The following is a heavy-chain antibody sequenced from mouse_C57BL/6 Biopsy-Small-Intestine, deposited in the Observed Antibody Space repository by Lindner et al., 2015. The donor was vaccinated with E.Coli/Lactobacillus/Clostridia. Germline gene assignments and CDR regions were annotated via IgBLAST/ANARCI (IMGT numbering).Heavy chain of an antibody. CDR3: ARGDVGLHYGIDY. V-gene: IGHV5-17*01. Sequence: VQLQESGGGLVEPGGSRKLSCAASGFTFSDYGMHWVRQAPEKGLEWLAYINSGSRTIYYADTVKGRFTISRDNAKNTLFLQMTSLRSEDTAMYYCARGDVGLHYGIDYWGQGTSVTVSS. CDR2: INSGSRTI. J-gene: IGHJ4*01. CDR1: GFTFSDYG. D-gene: IGHD1-2*01.